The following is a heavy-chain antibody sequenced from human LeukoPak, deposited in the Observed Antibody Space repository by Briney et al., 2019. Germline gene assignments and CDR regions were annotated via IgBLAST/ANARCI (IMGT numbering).Heavy chain of an antibody. V-gene: IGHV4-59*08. Sequence: SETLSLTCTVSGGSISSYYWSWIRQPLGKGLEWIGYIYYSGSTSYNPPLKSRVTISVDTSKNQFSLKLNSVTAADTAVYYCARRKNSAWSTDAFDIWGQGTMVTVSS. CDR1: GGSISSYY. D-gene: IGHD6-19*01. CDR2: IYYSGST. J-gene: IGHJ3*02. CDR3: ARRKNSAWSTDAFDI.